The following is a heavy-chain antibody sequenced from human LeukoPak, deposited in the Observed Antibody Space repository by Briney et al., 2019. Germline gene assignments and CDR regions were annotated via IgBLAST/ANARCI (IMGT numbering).Heavy chain of an antibody. CDR2: IYYSGST. CDR1: GGSISSYY. Sequence: SETLSLTCTVSGGSISSYYWSWIRQPPGKGLEWIGYIYYSGSTNYNPSLKSRVTISVDTSKNQFSLKLSSVAAADTAVYYCARSTGELRPYWYFDLWGRGTLVTVSS. V-gene: IGHV4-59*01. CDR3: ARSTGELRPYWYFDL. J-gene: IGHJ2*01. D-gene: IGHD1-26*01.